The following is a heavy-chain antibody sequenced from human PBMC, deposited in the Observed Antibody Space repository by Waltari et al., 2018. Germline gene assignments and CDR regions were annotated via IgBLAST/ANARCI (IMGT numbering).Heavy chain of an antibody. Sequence: EVQLVQSGAEVKKPGESLKISCKGSGYSFTSYWIGWVRQMPGKGLEWMGIIYPGDSDTRDSPSFQGQVTISADKSISTAYLQWSSLKASDTAMYYCARHEFEEQWLGYFDYWGQGTLVTVSS. D-gene: IGHD6-19*01. CDR2: IYPGDSDT. CDR1: GYSFTSYW. CDR3: ARHEFEEQWLGYFDY. J-gene: IGHJ4*02. V-gene: IGHV5-51*01.